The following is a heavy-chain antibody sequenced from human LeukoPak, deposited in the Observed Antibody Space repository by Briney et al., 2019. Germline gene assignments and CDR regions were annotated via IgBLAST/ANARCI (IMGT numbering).Heavy chain of an antibody. CDR3: ARDGMQLWLRGYFDL. Sequence: GASVKVSCKASGYTFSAYGVSWVRQAPGQGLEWMGRISTYNDNTNYAQKFQGRVTVTTDTATNTAYMELRNLTSDDTAVYYGARDGMQLWLRGYFDLWGRGTLVTVSS. CDR2: ISTYNDNT. D-gene: IGHD5-18*01. J-gene: IGHJ2*01. V-gene: IGHV1-18*01. CDR1: GYTFSAYG.